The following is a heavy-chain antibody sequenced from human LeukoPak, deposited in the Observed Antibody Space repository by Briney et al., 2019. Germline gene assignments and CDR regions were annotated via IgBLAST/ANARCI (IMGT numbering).Heavy chain of an antibody. V-gene: IGHV3-74*01. D-gene: IGHD3-3*01. CDR3: ARDPLYYDFWSGYYKGGYFDY. CDR1: GFTFSSYW. CDR2: INTDGSST. Sequence: GGSLRLSCAASGFTFSSYWMHWVRQAPGKGPVWVSRINTDGSSTSYADSVKGRFTISRDNAKNTLYLQMNSLRAEDTAVYYCARDPLYYDFWSGYYKGGYFDYWGQGTLVTVSS. J-gene: IGHJ4*02.